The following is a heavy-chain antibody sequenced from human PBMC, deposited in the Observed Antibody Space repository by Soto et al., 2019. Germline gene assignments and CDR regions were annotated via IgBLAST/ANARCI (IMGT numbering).Heavy chain of an antibody. CDR3: ARELYSSVRFDP. J-gene: IGHJ5*02. Sequence: ASVKVSCKASGYTCTSYDIDWVRQATGQGLEWMGWMNPNSGNTGYAQKFQGRVTMTRNTSISTAYMELSSLRSEDTAVYYCARELYSSVRFDPWGQGTLVTVSS. D-gene: IGHD6-25*01. V-gene: IGHV1-8*01. CDR2: MNPNSGNT. CDR1: GYTCTSYD.